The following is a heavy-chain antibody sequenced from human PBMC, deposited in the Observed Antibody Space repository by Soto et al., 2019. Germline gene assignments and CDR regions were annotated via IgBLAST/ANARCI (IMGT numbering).Heavy chain of an antibody. CDR1: GVSLSTGGVG. Sequence: SGPTLVNPTQTLTLTCNVSGVSLSTGGVGVGWIRQPPGKALEWLALIYWDDDQRSSPSLKSRLTITKDTSKNQVVLTMTNMAPEDTATFYCEHMRAAKFDYWGQGTLVTVSS. CDR3: EHMRAAKFDY. D-gene: IGHD2-15*01. V-gene: IGHV2-5*02. J-gene: IGHJ4*02. CDR2: IYWDDDQ.